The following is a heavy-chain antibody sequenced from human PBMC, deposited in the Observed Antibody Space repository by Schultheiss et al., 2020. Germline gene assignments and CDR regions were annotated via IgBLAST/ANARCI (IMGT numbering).Heavy chain of an antibody. V-gene: IGHV3-48*01. J-gene: IGHJ4*02. CDR1: GGSISSYY. D-gene: IGHD1-1*01. CDR3: ARDQVNYYVDY. Sequence: ETLSLTCTVSGGSISSYYWSWIRQPPGKGLEWVSGISWNNNSIDYEDSVKGRFTISRDNAKNSLYLQMSSLRAEDTAVYYCARDQVNYYVDYWGQGTLVTVSS. CDR2: ISWNNNSI.